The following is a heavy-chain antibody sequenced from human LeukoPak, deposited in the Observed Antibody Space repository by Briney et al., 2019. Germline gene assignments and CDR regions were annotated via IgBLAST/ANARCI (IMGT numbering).Heavy chain of an antibody. CDR2: IYYRGST. Sequence: SETLSLTCTVSGGSISSHYWSWIRQPPGKGLEWIGYIYYRGSTNYNPSLKSRVTISVDTSKNQFSLKLSSVTAADTAVYYCARGVAPMDVWGKGTTVTVSS. CDR3: ARGVAPMDV. V-gene: IGHV4-59*11. J-gene: IGHJ6*03. CDR1: GGSISSHY.